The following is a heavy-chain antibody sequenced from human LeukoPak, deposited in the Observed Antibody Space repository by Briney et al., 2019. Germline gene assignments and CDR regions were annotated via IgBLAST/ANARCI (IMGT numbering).Heavy chain of an antibody. V-gene: IGHV1-18*01. J-gene: IGHJ5*02. CDR2: ISAYNGNT. Sequence: GASVKVSCKASGYTFTSYGISWVRQAPGQGLEWMGWISAYNGNTNYAQKLQGRVTMTTDTSTSTAYMELRSLRSDDTAVYYCAREIVLKNIVATRLNWFDPWGQGTLVTVSS. D-gene: IGHD5-12*01. CDR3: AREIVLKNIVATRLNWFDP. CDR1: GYTFTSYG.